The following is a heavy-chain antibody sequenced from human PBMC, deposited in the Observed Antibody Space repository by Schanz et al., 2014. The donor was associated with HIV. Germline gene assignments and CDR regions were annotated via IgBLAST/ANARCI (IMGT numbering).Heavy chain of an antibody. V-gene: IGHV3-30*18. CDR3: AKDKSRHTYSSSSIFDP. CDR2: ISYDGRNK. D-gene: IGHD6-13*01. Sequence: QVQLVESGGGVVQPGRSLRLSCAGSGFSFDNYGMHWVRQAPGKGLEWVAVISYDGRNKYFADSVKGRFTISRDNSKNTLYLQMNSLRPEDTAVYYCAKDKSRHTYSSSSIFDPWGQGTLVTVSS. J-gene: IGHJ5*02. CDR1: GFSFDNYG.